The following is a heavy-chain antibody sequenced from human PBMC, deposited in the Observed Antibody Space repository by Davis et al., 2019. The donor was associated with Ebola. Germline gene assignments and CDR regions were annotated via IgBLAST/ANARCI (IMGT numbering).Heavy chain of an antibody. CDR1: GFTFSSYA. J-gene: IGHJ4*02. Sequence: GGSLRLSCAASGFTFSSYAMHWVRQAPGKGLEWVAVISYDGSNKYYADSVKGRFTISRDNSKNTLYLQMNSLRAEDTAVYYCARKTILDDWGQGTLVTVSS. D-gene: IGHD4/OR15-4a*01. CDR2: ISYDGSNK. V-gene: IGHV3-30-3*01. CDR3: ARKTILDD.